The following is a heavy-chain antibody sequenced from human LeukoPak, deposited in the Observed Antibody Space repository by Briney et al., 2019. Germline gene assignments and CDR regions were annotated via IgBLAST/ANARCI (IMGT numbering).Heavy chain of an antibody. D-gene: IGHD3-22*01. J-gene: IGHJ5*02. CDR1: GFTFSNYP. CDR3: AKTTTRSYYYDTTGSNYFDP. Sequence: PGGSLRLSCAASGFTFSNYPMNWVRQAPGKGLAWVSTISGTGDNTYYAGSVKGRFTISRDNSKNTLFLQMNTLRAEDTAIYYCAKTTTRSYYYDTTGSNYFDPWGQGTLVTVSS. CDR2: ISGTGDNT. V-gene: IGHV3-23*01.